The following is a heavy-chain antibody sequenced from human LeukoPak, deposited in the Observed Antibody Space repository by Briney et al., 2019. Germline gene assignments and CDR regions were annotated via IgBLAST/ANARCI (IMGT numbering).Heavy chain of an antibody. V-gene: IGHV3-23*01. Sequence: PGGSLRLSCAASGFIFNNYAMGWVRQAPGKGLEWVSAISGSGGSTYYADSVKGRFTISRDNSKNTLYLQMNSLRAEDTAVYYCAKLTGCSSTSCYPDYWGQGTLVTVSS. CDR1: GFIFNNYA. J-gene: IGHJ4*02. D-gene: IGHD2-2*01. CDR2: ISGSGGST. CDR3: AKLTGCSSTSCYPDY.